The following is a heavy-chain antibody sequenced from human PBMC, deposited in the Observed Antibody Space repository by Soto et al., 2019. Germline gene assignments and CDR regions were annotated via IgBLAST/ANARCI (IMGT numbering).Heavy chain of an antibody. J-gene: IGHJ5*02. CDR3: ARGPYSDSSEWFDP. V-gene: IGHV3-23*01. Sequence: GVSLRLSCASSGFTFSSYAMAWVRQAPGKGLEWVSSISGRGDRTYYADSVKGRFTISRDNSKNTLSLQMNRLRAEDTALYYCARGPYSDSSEWFDPWGQGTLVTVSS. CDR2: ISGRGDRT. D-gene: IGHD6-6*01. CDR1: GFTFSSYA.